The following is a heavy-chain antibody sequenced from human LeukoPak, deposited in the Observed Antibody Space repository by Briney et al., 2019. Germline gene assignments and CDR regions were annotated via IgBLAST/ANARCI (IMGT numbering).Heavy chain of an antibody. Sequence: RGSLRLSCAASGFTFSSYWMHWVRQVPGKGLVWVSRINSDGSSTSYADSVKGRFTISRDNAKNTLYLQMNSLRAEDTAVYYCARARNRDGYNKGGAFDIWGQGTMVTVSS. CDR1: GFTFSSYW. CDR3: ARARNRDGYNKGGAFDI. V-gene: IGHV3-74*01. J-gene: IGHJ3*02. D-gene: IGHD5-24*01. CDR2: INSDGSST.